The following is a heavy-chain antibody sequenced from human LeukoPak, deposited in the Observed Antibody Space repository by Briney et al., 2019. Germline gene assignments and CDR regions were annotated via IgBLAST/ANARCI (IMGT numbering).Heavy chain of an antibody. Sequence: GGSLTLSCAASGFTFKSYWMHWVRQVPGRGPVWVSRISSDGTNIRYADSVKGRFTISRDNAKNTLYLQMNSLRAEDTAVYYCARDWGGSGPTSHDYWGQGTLVTVSS. J-gene: IGHJ4*02. CDR2: ISSDGTNI. CDR1: GFTFKSYW. D-gene: IGHD3-16*01. CDR3: ARDWGGSGPTSHDY. V-gene: IGHV3-74*01.